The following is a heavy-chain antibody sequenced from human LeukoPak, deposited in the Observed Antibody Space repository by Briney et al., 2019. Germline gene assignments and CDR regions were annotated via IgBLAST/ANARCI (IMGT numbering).Heavy chain of an antibody. CDR2: MNPNSGNT. Sequence: ASVKVSCKASGYTFTSYDINWVRQATGQGLEWMGWMNPNSGNTGYAQKFQGRVTITRNTSIGTAYMELSSLRSEDTAVYYCARVDSSGWTYYYYYYMDVWGKGTTVTVSS. J-gene: IGHJ6*03. CDR3: ARVDSSGWTYYYYYYMDV. CDR1: GYTFTSYD. V-gene: IGHV1-8*03. D-gene: IGHD6-19*01.